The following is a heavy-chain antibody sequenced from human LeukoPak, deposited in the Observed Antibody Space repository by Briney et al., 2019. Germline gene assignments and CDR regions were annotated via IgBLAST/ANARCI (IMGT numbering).Heavy chain of an antibody. D-gene: IGHD4-17*01. CDR1: GYSISSGYY. CDR2: IYYSGST. Sequence: SETLSLTCTVSGYSISSGYYWGWIRQPPGKGLEWIGYIYYSGSTNYNPSLKSRVTISVDTSKNQFSLKLSSVTAADTAVYYCASMRRTTVTSEAFDIWGQGTMVTVSS. CDR3: ASMRRTTVTSEAFDI. J-gene: IGHJ3*02. V-gene: IGHV4-61*01.